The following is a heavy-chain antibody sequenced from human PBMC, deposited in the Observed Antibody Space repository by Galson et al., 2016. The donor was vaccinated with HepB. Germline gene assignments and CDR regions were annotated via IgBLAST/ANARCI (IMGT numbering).Heavy chain of an antibody. CDR3: ATDEPWLLNSRGFEY. CDR2: INTATGDT. J-gene: IGHJ4*02. V-gene: IGHV1-3*04. D-gene: IGHD3-9*01. CDR1: GYIFTSYK. Sequence: SVKVSCKGSGYIFTSYKIHWMRQAPGQRLEWMGWINTATGDTEYSQKFQGRVTIIRDTYASTAYMDLSSLTSKDTAVYYCATDEPWLLNSRGFEYWGQGTPVTVSS.